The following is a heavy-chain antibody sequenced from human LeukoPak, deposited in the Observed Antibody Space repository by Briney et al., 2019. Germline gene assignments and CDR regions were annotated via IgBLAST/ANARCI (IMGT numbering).Heavy chain of an antibody. Sequence: PGGSLRLSCAVSGFTVSSNYMSWVRQAPGKGLEWVSVIYSGGNTIYADSVKGRFTISRDNSKNTLYLQMNSLRAEDTAVFYCARVGPITRDFDYWGQGTLVTVSS. CDR2: IYSGGNT. CDR1: GFTVSSNY. CDR3: ARVGPITRDFDY. D-gene: IGHD3-10*01. J-gene: IGHJ4*02. V-gene: IGHV3-53*01.